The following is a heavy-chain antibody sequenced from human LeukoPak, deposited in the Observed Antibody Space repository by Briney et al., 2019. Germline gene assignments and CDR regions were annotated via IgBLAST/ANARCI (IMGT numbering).Heavy chain of an antibody. CDR2: IYYSGST. V-gene: IGHV4-59*01. J-gene: IGHJ2*01. CDR3: ARDLNGYGDRYWYFDL. D-gene: IGHD4-17*01. Sequence: SETLSLTCTVSGGSTSSYYWSWIRQPPGKGLEWIGYIYYSGSTNYNPSLKSRVTISVDTSKNQFSLKLSSVTAADTAVYYCARDLNGYGDRYWYFDLWGRGTLVTVSS. CDR1: GGSTSSYY.